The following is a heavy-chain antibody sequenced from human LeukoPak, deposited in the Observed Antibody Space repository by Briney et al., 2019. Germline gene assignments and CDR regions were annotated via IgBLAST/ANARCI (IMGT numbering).Heavy chain of an antibody. Sequence: SEALSLTCTVSGGSISSYYWSWIRQPAGKGLEWIGRIYTSGRQKYKYSFKSRVTISVDTSKNQFSLKLSSVTAADTAVYDCARDGDGYCSSTSCPNHYMDVWGKGTTVTVSS. V-gene: IGHV4-4*07. CDR2: IYTSGRQ. D-gene: IGHD2-2*03. CDR3: ARDGDGYCSSTSCPNHYMDV. J-gene: IGHJ6*03. CDR1: GGSISSYY.